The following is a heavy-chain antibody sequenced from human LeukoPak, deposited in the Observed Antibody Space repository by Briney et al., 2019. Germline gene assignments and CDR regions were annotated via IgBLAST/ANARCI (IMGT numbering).Heavy chain of an antibody. Sequence: SGRSLRLSCAASGFTFSSYGMHWVRQAPGKGLEWVAVISYDGSNKYYADSVKGRFTISRDNAKNSLYLQMNSLRAEDTAVYYCARVGVRFLEWLAFDFWGQGSLVTVSS. CDR3: ARVGVRFLEWLAFDF. J-gene: IGHJ4*02. D-gene: IGHD3-3*01. V-gene: IGHV3-30*03. CDR1: GFTFSSYG. CDR2: ISYDGSNK.